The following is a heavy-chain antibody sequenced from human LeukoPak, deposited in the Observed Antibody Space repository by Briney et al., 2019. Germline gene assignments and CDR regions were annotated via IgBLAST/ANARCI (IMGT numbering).Heavy chain of an antibody. Sequence: SETLSLTCTVSGYSISNGYYWGWIRQPPGTGLEWIGSIYPSGSTFYNPSLKSRVTISVDTSKNQFSLRLSSVTAADTAVYYCARTSSFLYYFDYWGQGTLVTVSS. D-gene: IGHD2-2*01. CDR2: IYPSGST. V-gene: IGHV4-38-2*02. CDR3: ARTSSFLYYFDY. CDR1: GYSISNGYY. J-gene: IGHJ4*02.